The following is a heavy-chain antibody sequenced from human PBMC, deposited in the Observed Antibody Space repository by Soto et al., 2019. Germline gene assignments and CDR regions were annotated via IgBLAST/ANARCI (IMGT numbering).Heavy chain of an antibody. D-gene: IGHD6-19*01. V-gene: IGHV4-39*01. Sequence: SETLSLTCTVSGGSISSSSYYWGWIRRPPGKGLEWIGSIYYSGSTYYNPSLKSRVTISVDTSKNQFSLKLSSVTAADTAVYYCARQSGEQWLVRRNWFDPWGQGTLVTVSS. J-gene: IGHJ5*02. CDR2: IYYSGST. CDR1: GGSISSSSYY. CDR3: ARQSGEQWLVRRNWFDP.